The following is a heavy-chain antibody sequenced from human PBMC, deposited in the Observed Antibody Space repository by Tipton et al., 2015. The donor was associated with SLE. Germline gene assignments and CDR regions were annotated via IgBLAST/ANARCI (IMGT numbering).Heavy chain of an antibody. CDR1: GGSISSYY. Sequence: TLSLTCTVSGGSISSYYWSWIRQPPGKGLEWIGYIYYSGSTNYNPSLKSRVTISVDTSKNQFSLKLSSVTAADTAVYYCARDGDAAAGFDYWGQGTLVKVSS. CDR2: IYYSGST. V-gene: IGHV4-59*01. J-gene: IGHJ4*02. D-gene: IGHD6-13*01. CDR3: ARDGDAAAGFDY.